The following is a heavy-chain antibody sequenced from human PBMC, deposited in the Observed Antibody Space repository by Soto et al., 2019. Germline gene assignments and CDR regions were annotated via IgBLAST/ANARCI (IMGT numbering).Heavy chain of an antibody. V-gene: IGHV4-30-2*01. CDR1: GGSLSSGGCS. J-gene: IGHJ5*02. CDR2: IYHSGST. CDR3: ARALLGSGSRKIWFDP. Sequence: PSETLSLTCAASGGSLSSGGCSWSCIPQPPGKGMEWIGYIYHSGSTYYNPSLNSRVTISVDRSKNQFSLKLSSVTAADTAVYYFARALLGSGSRKIWFDPWGQGTLVTVAS. D-gene: IGHD3-10*01.